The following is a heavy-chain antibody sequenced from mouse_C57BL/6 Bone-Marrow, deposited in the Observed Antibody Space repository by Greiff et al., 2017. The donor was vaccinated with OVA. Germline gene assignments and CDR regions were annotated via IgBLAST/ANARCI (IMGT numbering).Heavy chain of an antibody. Sequence: QVQLKESGPGLVQPSQSLSITCTVSGFSLTSYGVHWVRQSPGKGLEWLGVIWSGGSTDYNAAFISRLSISKDNSKSQVFFKMNSLQADDTAIDYCASPYDYEGAWFAYWGQGTLVTVSA. J-gene: IGHJ3*01. CDR2: IWSGGST. CDR3: ASPYDYEGAWFAY. D-gene: IGHD2-4*01. V-gene: IGHV2-2*01. CDR1: GFSLTSYG.